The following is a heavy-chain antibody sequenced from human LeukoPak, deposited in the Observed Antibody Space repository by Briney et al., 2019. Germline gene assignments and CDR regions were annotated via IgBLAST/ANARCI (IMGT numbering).Heavy chain of an antibody. J-gene: IGHJ4*02. CDR2: ISSSGSTI. V-gene: IGHV3-48*03. CDR1: GFTFSSYE. D-gene: IGHD6-19*01. Sequence: GGSLRLSCAASGFTFSSYEMNWVRQAPGKGLEWVSYISSSGSTIYYADSVKGRFTISRDNAKNSLYLQMISLRAEDTAVYYCARGGYSSGLDYWGQGILVTVSS. CDR3: ARGGYSSGLDY.